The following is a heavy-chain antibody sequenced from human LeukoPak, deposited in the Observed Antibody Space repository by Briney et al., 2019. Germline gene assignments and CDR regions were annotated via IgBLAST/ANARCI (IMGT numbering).Heavy chain of an antibody. J-gene: IGHJ4*02. D-gene: IGHD3-9*01. Sequence: ASVKVSCKASGYTFTSYYMHWVRQAPGQGLEWMGWINPNSGGTNYAQKFQGRVTMTRDTSISTAYMELSRLRSDDTAVYYCAMGLWMNRLRYFDWLLYWAEGTLVSV. CDR2: INPNSGGT. CDR1: GYTFTSYY. V-gene: IGHV1-2*02. CDR3: AMGLWMNRLRYFDWLLY.